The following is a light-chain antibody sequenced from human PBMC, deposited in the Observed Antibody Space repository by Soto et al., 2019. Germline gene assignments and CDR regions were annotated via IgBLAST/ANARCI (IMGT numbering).Light chain of an antibody. CDR2: DVT. J-gene: IGLJ2*01. V-gene: IGLV2-14*03. CDR1: SSDVGGYNY. CDR3: SSYTSSTLGVV. Sequence: QSVLTQPASVSGSPGQSITVSCTGTSSDVGGYNYVSWYQHHPGKAPKLIIYDVTNRPSGVSNRFSGSKSGNTASLTISGLQAEDEADYYCSSYTSSTLGVVFGGGTQLTVL.